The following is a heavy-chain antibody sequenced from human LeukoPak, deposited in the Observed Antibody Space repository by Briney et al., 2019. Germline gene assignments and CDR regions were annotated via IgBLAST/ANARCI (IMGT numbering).Heavy chain of an antibody. V-gene: IGHV4-59*08. J-gene: IGHJ5*02. CDR1: GGSICSYY. CDR3: ARGYSSSWYSIGFDP. Sequence: SETLSLTCTVSGGSICSYYWSWIRQPPGKGLEWIGYIYYSGSTNYNPSLKSRVTISVDTSKNQFSLKLSSVTAADTAVYYCARGYSSSWYSIGFDPWGQGTLVTISS. CDR2: IYYSGST. D-gene: IGHD6-13*01.